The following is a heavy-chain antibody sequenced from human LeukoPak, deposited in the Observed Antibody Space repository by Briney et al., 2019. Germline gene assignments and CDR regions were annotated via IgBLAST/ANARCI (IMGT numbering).Heavy chain of an antibody. CDR3: ARHSIYDSSGYHFDY. Sequence: PSETLSLTCTVSDGSISSASYYWSWIREPAGKGLEWIGHIYTSGSTEYNPSLKSRVTVSVDTSKNQFSLKLSSVTAADTAAYYCARHSIYDSSGYHFDYWSQGTLVTVSS. CDR1: DGSISSASYY. V-gene: IGHV4-61*09. D-gene: IGHD3-22*01. J-gene: IGHJ4*02. CDR2: IYTSGST.